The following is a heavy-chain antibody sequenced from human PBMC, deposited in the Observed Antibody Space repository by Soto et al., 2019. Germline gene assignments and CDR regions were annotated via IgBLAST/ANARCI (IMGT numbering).Heavy chain of an antibody. CDR3: ARLAGHALDY. V-gene: IGHV3-48*03. Sequence: EVQLVESGGGLVQPGGSLGLSCAASGFTLRSFEMDWVRQTPGKGLEWVSYISSSGSTLSYADTVKGRFTISRDNALCALHLQMNSLRAEDPAVYYCARLAGHALDYWGQGTLVTVSS. J-gene: IGHJ4*02. CDR2: ISSSGSTL. CDR1: GFTLRSFE.